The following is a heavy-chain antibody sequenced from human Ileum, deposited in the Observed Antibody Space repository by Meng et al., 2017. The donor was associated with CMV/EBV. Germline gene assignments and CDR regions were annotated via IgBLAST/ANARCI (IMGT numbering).Heavy chain of an antibody. CDR2: ITADGITT. Sequence: EVQLLESGGDLVQPGGSLRLSFAASGFTFSTNVMNWVRQAPGKGLEWVSSITADGITTYDADSVKGRFTISRDNSKNTLYLSMNSLRAEDTAVYYCARRGNYIDYWGQGTLVTVSS. CDR3: ARRGNYIDY. CDR1: GFTFSTNV. V-gene: IGHV3-23*01. D-gene: IGHD1-26*01. J-gene: IGHJ4*02.